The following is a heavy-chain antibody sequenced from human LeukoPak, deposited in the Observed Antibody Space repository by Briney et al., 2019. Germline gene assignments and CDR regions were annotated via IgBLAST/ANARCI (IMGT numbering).Heavy chain of an antibody. V-gene: IGHV3-21*01. D-gene: IGHD6-13*01. CDR3: ASLGRGKQLASFDY. J-gene: IGHJ4*02. CDR1: GFTFSSYS. CDR2: ISSSSSYI. Sequence: PGGSLRLSCAASGFTFSSYSMNWVRQAPGKGLEWVSSISSSSSYIYYADSVKGRFTISRDNAKNSLYLQMNSLRAEDTAVYYCASLGRGKQLASFDYWGQGTLVTVSS.